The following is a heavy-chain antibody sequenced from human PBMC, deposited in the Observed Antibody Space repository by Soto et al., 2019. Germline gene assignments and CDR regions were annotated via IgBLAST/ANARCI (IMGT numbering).Heavy chain of an antibody. CDR3: ARGLTGYYGFDY. D-gene: IGHD3-10*01. J-gene: IGHJ4*02. CDR1: GFTFSSYW. CDR2: IKGDGTNT. V-gene: IGHV3-74*01. Sequence: EVQLMESGGGLVQFGGSLRLSCAVSGFTFSSYWMHWVRQVPGKGLVWVSRIKGDGTNTGYADSVKGRFTISRDNVKNTLYLQMNSLRAEDTAVYYCARGLTGYYGFDYWGQGTLVSVSS.